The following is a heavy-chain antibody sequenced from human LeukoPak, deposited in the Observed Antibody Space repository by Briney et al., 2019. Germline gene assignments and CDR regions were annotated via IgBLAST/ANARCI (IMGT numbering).Heavy chain of an antibody. Sequence: PGGSLRLSCAASGFTFSSYGMHWVRQAPGKGLEWVAIISYDGSNKYYADSVKGRFTISRDNAKNSLYLQMNSLRAEDTAVYYCATLRGDYFDYWGHGTLVTVAS. J-gene: IGHJ4*01. V-gene: IGHV3-30*03. CDR1: GFTFSSYG. D-gene: IGHD5-24*01. CDR2: ISYDGSNK. CDR3: ATLRGDYFDY.